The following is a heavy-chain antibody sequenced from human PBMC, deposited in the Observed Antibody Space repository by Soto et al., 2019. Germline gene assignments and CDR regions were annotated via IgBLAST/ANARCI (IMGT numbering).Heavy chain of an antibody. V-gene: IGHV3-53*01. CDR2: LYSGGST. Sequence: QLVESGGGLIQPGGSLRLSCAASGFSVSRKYMSWVRQAPGKGLEWVSTLYSGGSTHYADSVKGRFTISRDNSKNTMYLQRTSLRVDDTAVYYCAKDHEDPNYFGMAVGAQGTTFTASS. D-gene: IGHD2-15*01. CDR1: GFSVSRKY. CDR3: AKDHEDPNYFGMAV. J-gene: IGHJ6*02.